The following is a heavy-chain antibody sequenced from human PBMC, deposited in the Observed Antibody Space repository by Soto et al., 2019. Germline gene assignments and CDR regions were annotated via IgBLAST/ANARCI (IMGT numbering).Heavy chain of an antibody. CDR3: AMEWERYY. Sequence: ASVKVSCKASGGTFSTYAITWVRQAPGQGLEWMGGIIPIFGTTNYAQKFQGRVTITADESTSTAYMELSSLRSEDTAVYYCAMEWERYYWGQGTLVTVSS. D-gene: IGHD1-26*01. V-gene: IGHV1-69*13. CDR1: GGTFSTYA. J-gene: IGHJ4*02. CDR2: IIPIFGTT.